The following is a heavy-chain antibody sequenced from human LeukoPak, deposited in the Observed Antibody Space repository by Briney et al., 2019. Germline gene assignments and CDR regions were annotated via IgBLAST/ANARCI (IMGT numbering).Heavy chain of an antibody. Sequence: PSETLSLTCTVSGVSISSYYWSWIRQPPGKRLEWIGHIYTSGSTNYNPSLKSRVTISLDTSKNHLSLKLTSVTAADTAVYYCARHKYGVNSLTDIWGQETMVTVSS. D-gene: IGHD4/OR15-4a*01. J-gene: IGHJ3*02. CDR3: ARHKYGVNSLTDI. V-gene: IGHV4-4*09. CDR1: GVSISSYY. CDR2: IYTSGST.